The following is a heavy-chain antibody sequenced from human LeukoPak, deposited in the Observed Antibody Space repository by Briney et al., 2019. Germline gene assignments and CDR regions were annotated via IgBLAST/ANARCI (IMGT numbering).Heavy chain of an antibody. D-gene: IGHD5-12*01. CDR2: IYYSGST. CDR3: ARDQRSRYSGNDYYYYYYMDV. V-gene: IGHV4-39*07. CDR1: GGSISSSSYY. Sequence: SETLSLTCTVSGGSISSSSYYWGWIRQPPGKGLEWIGSIYYSGSTYYNPSLKSRVTISVDTSKNQFSLKLSSVTAADTAVYYCARDQRSRYSGNDYYYYYYMDVWGKGTTVTVSS. J-gene: IGHJ6*03.